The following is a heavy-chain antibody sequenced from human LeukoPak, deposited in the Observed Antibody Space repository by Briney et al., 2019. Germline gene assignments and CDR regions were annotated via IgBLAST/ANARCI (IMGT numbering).Heavy chain of an antibody. Sequence: ASVKVSCKSAGDTFNTYFINWVRQAPGQGLEWMGCISGYNGNTDCAPKFQGRVTMTIDTSANTAYMEVRSLSSDDTAVYYCARENYDIMTGFSGGFDYWGQGTLVTVSS. J-gene: IGHJ4*02. CDR1: GDTFNTYF. V-gene: IGHV1-18*01. D-gene: IGHD3-9*01. CDR2: ISGYNGNT. CDR3: ARENYDIMTGFSGGFDY.